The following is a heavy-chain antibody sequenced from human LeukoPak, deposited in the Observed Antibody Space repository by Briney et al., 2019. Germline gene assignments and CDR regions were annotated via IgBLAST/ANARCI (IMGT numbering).Heavy chain of an antibody. Sequence: GESLKISCKGYVYSFTSYWIGWVRQMPGKRLEGMGIINPGDSYTRYSASFQGQVTISTDKSISTAYLQWSSLKASDTAMYYCARLGDYGMDVWGQGTTVAVSS. CDR1: VYSFTSYW. CDR2: INPGDSYT. V-gene: IGHV5-51*01. J-gene: IGHJ6*02. CDR3: ARLGDYGMDV.